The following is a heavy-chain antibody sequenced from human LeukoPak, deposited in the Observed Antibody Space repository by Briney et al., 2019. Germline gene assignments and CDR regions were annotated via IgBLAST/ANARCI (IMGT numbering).Heavy chain of an antibody. CDR1: VFIFRKYA. CDR2: ISSDGGST. D-gene: IGHD3-10*01. V-gene: IGHV3-64D*06. Sequence: GGSLRLSCSASVFIFRKYAIHWVRQAPGKGLEYVSAISSDGGSTYYADSVKGRFTISRENSRNTLHLQMSSLRAEDTAVYYCVKDRDDYGSGSYYSYYGMDVWGQGTTVTVS. CDR3: VKDRDDYGSGSYYSYYGMDV. J-gene: IGHJ6*02.